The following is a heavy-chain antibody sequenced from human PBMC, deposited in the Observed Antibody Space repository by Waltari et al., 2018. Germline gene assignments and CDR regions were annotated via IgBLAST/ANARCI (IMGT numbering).Heavy chain of an antibody. CDR1: GLTFSSYG. Sequence: QVQLVESGGGVVQPGVSLRLSCVASGLTFSSYGLHWVRPAPGKGLEWVAFIQFDETKEQYGDSVKGRFTISRDNSKNTLYLQMNNLRAEDTAVYYCVTPQIITVAGTEDYWGQGTLVTVSS. CDR2: IQFDETKE. V-gene: IGHV3-30*02. CDR3: VTPQIITVAGTEDY. D-gene: IGHD6-19*01. J-gene: IGHJ4*02.